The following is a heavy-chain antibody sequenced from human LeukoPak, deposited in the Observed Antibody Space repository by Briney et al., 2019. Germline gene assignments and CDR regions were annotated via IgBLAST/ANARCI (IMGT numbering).Heavy chain of an antibody. Sequence: GGSLRLSCAASGFTFSSYWMHWVRQAPGKGLVWVSRINSDGSSTGYADSVKGRFTISRDNAKNTLYLQMNSLRAEDTAVYYCARLTYYYDSSAGPRAFDIWGQGTMVTVSS. D-gene: IGHD3-22*01. CDR1: GFTFSSYW. J-gene: IGHJ3*02. CDR2: INSDGSST. CDR3: ARLTYYYDSSAGPRAFDI. V-gene: IGHV3-74*01.